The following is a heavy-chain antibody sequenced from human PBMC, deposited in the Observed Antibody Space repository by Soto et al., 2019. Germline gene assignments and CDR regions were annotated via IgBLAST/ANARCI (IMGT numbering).Heavy chain of an antibody. CDR1: GFTFSSYG. J-gene: IGHJ6*02. Sequence: GGSLRLSCAASGFTFSSYGMHWVRQAPGKGLEWVAVIWYDGSNKYYADSVKGRFTISRDNSKNTLYLQMNSLRAEDTAVYYCARGCSCGSCYLHYYYGMDLWGQGTKVTVSS. V-gene: IGHV3-33*01. CDR3: ARGCSCGSCYLHYYYGMDL. D-gene: IGHD2-15*01. CDR2: IWYDGSNK.